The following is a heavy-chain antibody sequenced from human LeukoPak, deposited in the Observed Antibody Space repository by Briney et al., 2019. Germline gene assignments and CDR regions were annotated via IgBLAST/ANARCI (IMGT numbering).Heavy chain of an antibody. CDR2: ISGSGDSK. CDR1: GFTFSSYA. D-gene: IGHD6-13*01. V-gene: IGHV3-23*01. J-gene: IGHJ3*02. Sequence: GGSLRLSCAASGFTFSSYAMSWVRQAAGKGLEWVSGISGSGDSKYYSESVKGRSTISRDNSKNTMYLQMNSLRVADTDVYYCAKGRSSWYADAFDIWGQGTMVTVSS. CDR3: AKGRSSWYADAFDI.